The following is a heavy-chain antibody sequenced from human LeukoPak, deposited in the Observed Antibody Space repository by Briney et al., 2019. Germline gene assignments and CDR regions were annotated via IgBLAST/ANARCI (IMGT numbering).Heavy chain of an antibody. Sequence: GGSLRLSCAASGFTFSTFAMIWVRQPPGKGLEWVSSIFPSGGEIHYADSVRGRFTISRDNSKNTLNLQMNSLRAEDTAIYYCALHINGDYESRFDPWGQGTLVTVSS. D-gene: IGHD4-17*01. CDR1: GFTFSTFA. V-gene: IGHV3-23*01. CDR2: IFPSGGEI. J-gene: IGHJ5*02. CDR3: ALHINGDYESRFDP.